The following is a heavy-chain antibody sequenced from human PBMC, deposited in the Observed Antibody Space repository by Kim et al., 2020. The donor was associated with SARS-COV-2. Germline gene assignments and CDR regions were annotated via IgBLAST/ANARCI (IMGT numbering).Heavy chain of an antibody. CDR1: GGSISSYY. Sequence: SETLSLTCTVSGGSISSYYWSWIRQPPGKGLEWIGYIFDRGSTNYNPSLKSRVTISVDTSRNQFSLKLSSVTAADTAVYFCARGPHWTGWFDPWGQGTLVTVSS. CDR3: ARGPHWTGWFDP. J-gene: IGHJ5*02. CDR2: IFDRGST. D-gene: IGHD2-8*02. V-gene: IGHV4-59*01.